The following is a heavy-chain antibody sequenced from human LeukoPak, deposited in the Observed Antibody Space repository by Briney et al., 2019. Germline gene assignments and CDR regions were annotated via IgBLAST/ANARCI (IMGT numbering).Heavy chain of an antibody. CDR3: AKDPSGSFDYFDY. V-gene: IGHV3-23*01. CDR1: GFTFSSYA. CDR2: ISGSGGST. J-gene: IGHJ4*02. D-gene: IGHD1-26*01. Sequence: PGGSLRLSCAASGFTFSSYALSWVRQAPGKGLEWVSAISGSGGSTYYADSVKGRFTISRDNSKNTLYLQMNSLRAEDTAVYYCAKDPSGSFDYFDYWGQGTLVTVSS.